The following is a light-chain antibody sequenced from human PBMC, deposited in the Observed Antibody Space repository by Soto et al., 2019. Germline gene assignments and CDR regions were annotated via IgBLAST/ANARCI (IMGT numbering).Light chain of an antibody. J-gene: IGLJ3*02. CDR2: GNS. V-gene: IGLV1-40*01. Sequence: QSVLTQPPSVSGAPGQRVTISCTGGSSNIGAGFDVHWYQHLPGTAPKLLIYGNSRRPSGVPDRFSASKSGTSASLAITGLHADDEGDYYCQSYDISLSGSWVFGGGTKVTVL. CDR1: SSNIGAGFD. CDR3: QSYDISLSGSWV.